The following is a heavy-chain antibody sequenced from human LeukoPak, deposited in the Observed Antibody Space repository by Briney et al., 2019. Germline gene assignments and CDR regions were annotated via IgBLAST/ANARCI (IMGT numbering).Heavy chain of an antibody. CDR3: ARTRYCSSTSCYPEYFQH. CDR1: GFTFSSYA. D-gene: IGHD2-2*01. J-gene: IGHJ1*01. V-gene: IGHV3-23*01. CDR2: ISGSGGST. Sequence: GGSLRLSCAASGFTFSSYAMSWVRQAPGKGLEWVSAISGSGGSTYYADSVKGRFIISRDNSKNTLYLQMNSLRAEDTAVYYCARTRYCSSTSCYPEYFQHWGQGTLVIVSS.